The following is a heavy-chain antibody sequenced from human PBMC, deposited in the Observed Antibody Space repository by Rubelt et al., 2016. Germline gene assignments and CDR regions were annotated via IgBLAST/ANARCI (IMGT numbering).Heavy chain of an antibody. CDR2: ISSSSSHI. CDR1: GFSFSNYS. J-gene: IGHJ4*02. Sequence: EVQLVESGGGLVKPGGSLRLSCAASGFSFSNYSMDWVRQAPGKGLEWVSSISSSSSHIYYADSVQGRFTISRDNAKNSLYLQMNSLRAEDTAVYYCARYSNHDCWGQGTLVTVSA. V-gene: IGHV3-21*01. D-gene: IGHD4-11*01. CDR3: ARYSNHDC.